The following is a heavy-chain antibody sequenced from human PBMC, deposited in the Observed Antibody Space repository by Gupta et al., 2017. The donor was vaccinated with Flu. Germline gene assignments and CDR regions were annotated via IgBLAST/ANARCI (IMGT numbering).Heavy chain of an antibody. CDR2: IKQDGSEK. CDR3: ARDADYDFWSGYYRASPRYGMDV. V-gene: IGHV3-7*01. Sequence: EVQLVESGGGLVQPGGSLRLSCAASGFTFSSYWMSWVRQAPGKGLEWVANIKQDGSEKYYVDSGKGRFTISRDNAKNSLYLQMNSLRAEDTAVYYCARDADYDFWSGYYRASPRYGMDVWGQGTTVTVSS. D-gene: IGHD3-3*01. CDR1: GFTFSSYW. J-gene: IGHJ6*02.